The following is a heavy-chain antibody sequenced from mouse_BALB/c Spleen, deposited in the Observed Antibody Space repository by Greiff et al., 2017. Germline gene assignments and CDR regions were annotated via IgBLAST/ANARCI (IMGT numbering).Heavy chain of an antibody. CDR2: INSNGGST. J-gene: IGHJ4*01. V-gene: IGHV5-6-3*01. D-gene: IGHD1-1*01. CDR3: ARDRDYGSSYAMDY. Sequence: EVKLVESGGGLVQPGGSLKLSCAASGFTFSSYGMSWVRQTPDKRLELVATINSNGGSTYYPDSVKGRFTISRDNAKNTLYLQMSSLKSEDTAMYYCARDRDYGSSYAMDYWGQGTSVTVSS. CDR1: GFTFSSYG.